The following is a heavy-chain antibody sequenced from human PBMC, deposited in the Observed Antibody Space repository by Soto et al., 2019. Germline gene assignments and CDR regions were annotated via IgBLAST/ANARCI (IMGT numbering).Heavy chain of an antibody. CDR2: IRSKAYGGTK. CDR3: TREDSYYYYCMDV. CDR1: GFTFGDYA. J-gene: IGHJ6*03. V-gene: IGHV3-49*03. Sequence: EVQLVESGGGLVQPGRSLRLSCTASGFTFGDYAMSWFRQAPGKGLEWVGFIRSKAYGGTKEYAASVKGRFTISRDDSKRIDYLQMNSLKTEDTAVYYCTREDSYYYYCMDVWGKGTTVTVSS.